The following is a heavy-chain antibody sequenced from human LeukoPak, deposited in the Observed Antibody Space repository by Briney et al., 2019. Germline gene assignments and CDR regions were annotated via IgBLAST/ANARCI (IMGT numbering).Heavy chain of an antibody. J-gene: IGHJ6*03. D-gene: IGHD6-6*01. Sequence: SETLSLTCAVYGGSFSGYYWSWIRQPPGKGLEWIGYIYYSGSTNYNPSLKSRVTISVDTSKNQFSLKLSSVTAADTAVYYCARNPNPYSSSFPPSYYYYMDVWGKGTTVTVSS. CDR2: IYYSGST. CDR1: GGSFSGYY. V-gene: IGHV4-59*01. CDR3: ARNPNPYSSSFPPSYYYYMDV.